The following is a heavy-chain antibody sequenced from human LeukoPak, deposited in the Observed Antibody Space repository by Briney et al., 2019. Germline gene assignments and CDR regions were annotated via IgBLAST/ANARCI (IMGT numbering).Heavy chain of an antibody. CDR3: AREMDYYDSGGYYLQWFDP. D-gene: IGHD3-22*01. J-gene: IGHJ5*02. CDR2: IYYSGST. V-gene: IGHV4-31*03. CDR1: GGSISGGGYY. Sequence: SETLSLTCTVSGGSISGGGYYWSWIRQHPGKGLEWIGYIYYSGSTSYNPSLKSRVTISLDTSRNQFSLKLSSVTAADTAVYYCAREMDYYDSGGYYLQWFDPWGQGTLVTVSS.